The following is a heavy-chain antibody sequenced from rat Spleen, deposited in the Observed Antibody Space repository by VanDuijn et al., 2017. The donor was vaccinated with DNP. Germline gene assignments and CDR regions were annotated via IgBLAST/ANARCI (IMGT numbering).Heavy chain of an antibody. CDR1: GFTFSDYA. CDR3: VRWNSGHFDY. CDR2: IIYDGTTT. J-gene: IGHJ2*01. D-gene: IGHD4-3*01. V-gene: IGHV5-17*01. Sequence: EVQLVESGGDLVQPGNSLKLSCADSGFTFSDYAMAWVRQSPKKALEWVATIIYDGTTTYYRDSVKGRFTISRDNAKNTLYLQMNSLRSEDMATYYCVRWNSGHFDYWGQGVMVPVSS.